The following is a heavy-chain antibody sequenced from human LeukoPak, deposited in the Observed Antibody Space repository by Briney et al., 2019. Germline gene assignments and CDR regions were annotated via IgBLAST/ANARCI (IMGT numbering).Heavy chain of an antibody. CDR2: TYYRSKWFT. V-gene: IGHV6-1*01. Sequence: SQTLSLTCGVSGTSVSVKSASWNWIRQSPSSGLEWLGRTYYRSKWFTDYAVSVRGRVTINADTANNQFSLQLSAVTPDDTALYYCTRDSGSYYGHFDSWGQGTLVTVSS. CDR1: GTSVSVKSAS. J-gene: IGHJ4*02. D-gene: IGHD1-26*01. CDR3: TRDSGSYYGHFDS.